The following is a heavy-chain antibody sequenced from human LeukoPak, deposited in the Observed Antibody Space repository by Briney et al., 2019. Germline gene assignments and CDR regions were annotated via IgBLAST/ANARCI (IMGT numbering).Heavy chain of an antibody. CDR1: GFTFNTYS. CDR3: ARVLRYCSGGNCYSGGLGYMDV. J-gene: IGHJ6*03. Sequence: GGSLRLSCEASGFTFNTYSMNWVRQAPGKGLEWISYITGNSHTIYYADSVKGRFTISRDNAKNSLFLQMNSLRAEDTAVYYCARVLRYCSGGNCYSGGLGYMDVWGKGTTVTISS. CDR2: ITGNSHTI. D-gene: IGHD2-15*01. V-gene: IGHV3-48*04.